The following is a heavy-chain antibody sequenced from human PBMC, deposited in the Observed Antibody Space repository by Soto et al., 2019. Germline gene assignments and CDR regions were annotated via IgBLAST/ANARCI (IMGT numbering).Heavy chain of an antibody. CDR1: GFTFSTYE. CDR2: ITSGGTV. CDR3: ARVLYATWSSFDY. Sequence: PGGSLRLSCAASGFTFSTYEMTWVRQAPGKGPEWLSYITSGGTVYYADYVKGRFTISRDNAKNSLYLQMNSLRAEDTAVYYCARVLYATWSSFDYWGQGTPVSVSS. J-gene: IGHJ4*02. V-gene: IGHV3-48*03. D-gene: IGHD1-26*01.